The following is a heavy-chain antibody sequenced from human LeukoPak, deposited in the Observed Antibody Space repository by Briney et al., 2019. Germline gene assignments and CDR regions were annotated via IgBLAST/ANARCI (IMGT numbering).Heavy chain of an antibody. CDR1: GYSFTSYW. CDR2: IYPGDSDT. V-gene: IGHV5-51*01. CDR3: ARQSHDYGDYVVYNWFDP. J-gene: IGHJ5*02. Sequence: GESLKISCKGSGYSFTSYWIGWVCQMPGKGLEWMGIIYPGDSDTRYSPSFQGQVTISADKSISTAYLQWSSLKASDTAMYYCARQSHDYGDYVVYNWFDPWGQETLVTVSS. D-gene: IGHD4-17*01.